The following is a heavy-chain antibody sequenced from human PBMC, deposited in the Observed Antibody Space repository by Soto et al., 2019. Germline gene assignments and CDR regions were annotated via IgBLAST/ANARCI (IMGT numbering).Heavy chain of an antibody. D-gene: IGHD7-27*01. CDR2: INHSGST. V-gene: IGHV4-34*01. CDR1: GGSFSGYY. J-gene: IGHJ4*01. CDR3: ARGDWGSGFDY. Sequence: SETLSLTCAVYGGSFSGYYWSWIRQPPGKGLEWIGEINHSGSTNYNPSLKSRVPISVDTSKNQFSLKLSSVTAADTAVYYCARGDWGSGFDYWGQEPWSPSPQ.